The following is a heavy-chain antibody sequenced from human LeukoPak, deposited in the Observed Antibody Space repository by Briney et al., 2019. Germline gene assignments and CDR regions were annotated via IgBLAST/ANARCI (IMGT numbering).Heavy chain of an antibody. CDR1: GGSISSYY. V-gene: IGHV4-59*01. D-gene: IGHD6-19*01. J-gene: IGHJ3*02. CDR3: ARAYSSGWRPDAFDI. CDR2: IYYSGST. Sequence: SETPSLTCTVSGGSISSYYWSWIRQPPGKGLEWIGYIYYSGSTNYNPSLKSRVTISVDTSKNQFSLKLSSVTAADTAVYYCARAYSSGWRPDAFDIWGQGTMVTVSS.